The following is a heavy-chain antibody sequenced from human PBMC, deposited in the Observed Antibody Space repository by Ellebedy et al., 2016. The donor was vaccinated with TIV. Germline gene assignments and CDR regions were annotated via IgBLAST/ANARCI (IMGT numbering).Heavy chain of an antibody. Sequence: PGGSLRLSCTASGFTFKNYGMHWVRQAPGQGLAWVADIWHDDIKKYYAASVQGRFTISRDNSKNNLYLQMDNLRVDDTAVYYCAGAEAEGWFDPWGQGTLVTVSS. V-gene: IGHV3-33*08. J-gene: IGHJ5*02. CDR2: IWHDDIKK. CDR3: AGAEAEGWFDP. CDR1: GFTFKNYG.